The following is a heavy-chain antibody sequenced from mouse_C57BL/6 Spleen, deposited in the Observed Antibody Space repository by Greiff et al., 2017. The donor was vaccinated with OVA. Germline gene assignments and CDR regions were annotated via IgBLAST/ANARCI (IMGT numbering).Heavy chain of an antibody. V-gene: IGHV1-61*01. D-gene: IGHD2-5*01. CDR2: IYPSDSET. Sequence: VQLQQPGAELVRPGSSVKLSCKASGYTFTSYWMDWVKQRPGQGLEWIGNIYPSDSETHYNQKFKDKATLTVDKSSSTAYMQLSSLTSEDSAVYYCARGSNYVNYAMDYWGQGTSVTVSS. J-gene: IGHJ4*01. CDR3: ARGSNYVNYAMDY. CDR1: GYTFTSYW.